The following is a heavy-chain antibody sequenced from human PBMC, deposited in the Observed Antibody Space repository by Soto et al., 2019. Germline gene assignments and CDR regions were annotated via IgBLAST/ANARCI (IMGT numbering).Heavy chain of an antibody. CDR3: GRSTSGESPDY. CDR1: GGSISSSSYY. Sequence: SETLSLTCTVSGGSISSSSYYWGWIRQPPGKGLEWIGSIYYSGSTYYNPSLKSRVTISVDTSKNQFSLKLSSVTAADTAVYYCGRSTSGESPDYWGQGTLVTVSS. J-gene: IGHJ4*02. CDR2: IYYSGST. D-gene: IGHD2-2*01. V-gene: IGHV4-39*01.